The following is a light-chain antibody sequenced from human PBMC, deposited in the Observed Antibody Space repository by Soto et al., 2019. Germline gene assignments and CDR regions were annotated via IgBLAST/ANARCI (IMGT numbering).Light chain of an antibody. J-gene: IGLJ1*01. CDR1: SSDVGNYNY. Sequence: QSVLTQAAAVSGSPGQSIAISCTGTSSDVGNYNYVSWYQQHPGKAPKLMIYDVSNRPSGVSNRFSGSKSGNTASLTISGLQPEDEADYYCNSYTSSSTYVFGTGTKVT. CDR3: NSYTSSSTYV. V-gene: IGLV2-14*03. CDR2: DVS.